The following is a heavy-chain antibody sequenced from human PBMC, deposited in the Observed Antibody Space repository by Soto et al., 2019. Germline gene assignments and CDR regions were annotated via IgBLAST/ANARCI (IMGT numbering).Heavy chain of an antibody. CDR3: AKAADAFWSGYYAYYYGMDV. D-gene: IGHD3-3*01. CDR1: GFTFSSYA. Sequence: GGSLRLSCAASGFTFSSYAMSWVRQAPGKGLEWVSAISGSGGSTYYADSVKGRFTISRDNSKNTLYLQMNSLRAEDTAVYYCAKAADAFWSGYYAYYYGMDVWGQGTTVTVSS. J-gene: IGHJ6*02. V-gene: IGHV3-23*01. CDR2: ISGSGGST.